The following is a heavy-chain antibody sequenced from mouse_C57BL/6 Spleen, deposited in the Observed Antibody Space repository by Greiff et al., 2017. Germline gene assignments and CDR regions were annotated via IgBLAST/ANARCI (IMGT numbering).Heavy chain of an antibody. CDR3: ARGGYYGNSGNYFDY. V-gene: IGHV1-47*01. CDR2: FHPYNDDT. J-gene: IGHJ2*01. D-gene: IGHD2-1*01. CDR1: GYTFTTYP. Sequence: QVQLQQSGAELVKPGASVKMSCKASGYTFTTYPIEWMKQNHGKSLEWIGNFHPYNDDTKYNEKFKGKATLTVEKSSSTVYLELSRLTSDDSAVYYGARGGYYGNSGNYFDYWGQGTTLTVSS.